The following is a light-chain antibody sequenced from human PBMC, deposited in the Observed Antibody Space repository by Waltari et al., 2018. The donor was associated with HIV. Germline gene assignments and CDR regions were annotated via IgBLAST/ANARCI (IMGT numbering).Light chain of an antibody. Sequence: QSALTQPASVSGSPGQSITISCTGTSSDVGGYKYVSWYQQHPGKAPKLMIYEVSNRPAGVSYRFSGSKSGNTASLTISGRQAEDEAEYYCSSYAGRSTLLDVFGTGTKVTVL. CDR1: SSDVGGYKY. J-gene: IGLJ1*01. CDR3: SSYAGRSTLLDV. V-gene: IGLV2-14*01. CDR2: EVS.